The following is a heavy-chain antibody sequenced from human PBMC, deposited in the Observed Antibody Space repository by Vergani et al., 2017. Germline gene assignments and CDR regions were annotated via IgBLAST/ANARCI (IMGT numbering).Heavy chain of an antibody. D-gene: IGHD7-27*01. CDR2: IKTNTGNP. CDR3: AKPTGDRNYYYYYMDV. J-gene: IGHJ6*03. V-gene: IGHV7-4-1*02. Sequence: QVQLVQSGSELKKPGASVKVSCKASGYTFTSYAMNWVRQAPGQGIEWMGWIKTNTGNPTYAQGFTGRVVFSVDTSVSTAYLQISILKAEDTAIYYCAKPTGDRNYYYYYMDVWGQGTTVTVSS. CDR1: GYTFTSYA.